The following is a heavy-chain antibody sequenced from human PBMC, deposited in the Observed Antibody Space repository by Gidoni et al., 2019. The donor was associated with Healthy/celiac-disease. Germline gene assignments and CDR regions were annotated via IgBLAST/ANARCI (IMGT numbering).Heavy chain of an antibody. D-gene: IGHD5-18*01. CDR1: GVTLDDHA. CDR2: ISWNSGSI. Sequence: EVQLVESGGGLVQPGRSMRLSCAASGVTLDDHAMHWVRQAPGKGREWFSVISWNSGSIVYADSLKGRFTISRDNAKNSLYLQMNSLRAEDPALYYCAKWGGLWLYYFYSWGQGTLVTVSS. CDR3: AKWGGLWLYYFYS. V-gene: IGHV3-9*01. J-gene: IGHJ4*02.